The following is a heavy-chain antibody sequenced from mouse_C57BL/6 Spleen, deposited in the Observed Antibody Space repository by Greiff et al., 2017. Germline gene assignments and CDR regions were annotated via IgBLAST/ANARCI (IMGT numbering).Heavy chain of an antibody. V-gene: IGHV1-64*01. CDR2: IHPNSGST. J-gene: IGHJ1*03. CDR1: GYTFTSYW. Sequence: QVQLQQPGAELVKPGASVKLSCKASGYTFTSYWMHWVKQRPGQGLEWIGMIHPNSGSTNYNEKFKSKATLTVDKSSSTAYMQLSSLTSEDAAVYYCARDGSSYRYWYFDVWGTGTTVTVSS. D-gene: IGHD1-1*01. CDR3: ARDGSSYRYWYFDV.